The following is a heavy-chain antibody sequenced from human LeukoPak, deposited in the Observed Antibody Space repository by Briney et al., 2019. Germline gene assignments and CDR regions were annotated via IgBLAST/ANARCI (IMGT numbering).Heavy chain of an antibody. CDR3: AKIRVDDYVSPIDY. D-gene: IGHD3-16*01. J-gene: IGHJ4*02. CDR2: ISYDGSNK. CDR1: GFTFSSYA. V-gene: IGHV3-30*18. Sequence: PGGSLRLSCAASGFTFSSYAMHWVRQAPGKGLEWVAIISYDGSNKYYADSVKGRFTISRDNSKNTLYLQMSSLRAEDTAVYYCAKIRVDDYVSPIDYWGQGTLVTVSS.